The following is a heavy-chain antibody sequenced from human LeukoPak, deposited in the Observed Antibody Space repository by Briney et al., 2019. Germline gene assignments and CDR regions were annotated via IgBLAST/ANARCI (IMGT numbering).Heavy chain of an antibody. CDR1: GGSFSGYY. CDR3: ARVSYCSSTSCYAGPHFDYYYGMDV. V-gene: IGHV4-34*01. CDR2: INHSGST. J-gene: IGHJ6*02. Sequence: PSETLSLTCAVYGGSFSGYYWSWIRQPPGEGLEWIGEINHSGSTNYNPSLKSRVTISVDTSKNQFSLKLSSVTAADTAVYYCARVSYCSSTSCYAGPHFDYYYGMDVWGQGTTVTVSS. D-gene: IGHD2-2*01.